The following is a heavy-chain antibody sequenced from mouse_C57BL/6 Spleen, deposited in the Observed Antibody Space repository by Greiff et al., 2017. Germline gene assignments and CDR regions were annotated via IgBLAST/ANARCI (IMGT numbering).Heavy chain of an antibody. CDR2: ISSGSSTI. V-gene: IGHV5-17*01. CDR1: GFTFSDYG. D-gene: IGHD2-1*01. J-gene: IGHJ4*01. Sequence: EVQRVESGGGLVKPGGSLKLSCAASGFTFSDYGMHWVRQAPEKGLEWVAYISSGSSTIYYADTVKGRFTISRDNAKNTLFLQMTSLRSEDTAMYYCARLYYGNYVGAMDYWGQGTSVTVSS. CDR3: ARLYYGNYVGAMDY.